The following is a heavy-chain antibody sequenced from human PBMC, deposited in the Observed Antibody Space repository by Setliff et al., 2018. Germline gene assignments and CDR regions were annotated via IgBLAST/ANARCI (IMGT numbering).Heavy chain of an antibody. CDR1: GYSISSGYY. Sequence: SETLSLTCTVSGYSISSGYYWGWIRQPPGKGLEWIGNMYHSGSVYYNPSLKSRVTISVDTSKNQFSLKVTSVTAADTAVYYCARLPLTGGWYDYWGQGTLVTVSS. J-gene: IGHJ4*02. V-gene: IGHV4-38-2*02. CDR2: MYHSGSV. CDR3: ARLPLTGGWYDY. D-gene: IGHD6-19*01.